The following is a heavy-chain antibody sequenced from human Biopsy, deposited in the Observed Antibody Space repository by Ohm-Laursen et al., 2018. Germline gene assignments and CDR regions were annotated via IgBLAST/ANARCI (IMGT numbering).Heavy chain of an antibody. D-gene: IGHD3-3*01. CDR1: GGSISSDY. V-gene: IGHV4-59*01. J-gene: IGHJ3*01. CDR2: ISDRGTT. Sequence: PPGTLSLTCTVSGGSISSDYWSWIRQTPGKGLEWIGHISDRGTTNSNPSLRGRITISVDTSKNQFSLKLNSVSAADTALFFCARLYRLDDYWNDDPPDAFDVWGPGTMVTVSS. CDR3: ARLYRLDDYWNDDPPDAFDV.